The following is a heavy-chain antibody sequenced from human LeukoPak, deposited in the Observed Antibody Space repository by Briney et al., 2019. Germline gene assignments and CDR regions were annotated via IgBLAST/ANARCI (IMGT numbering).Heavy chain of an antibody. Sequence: PSETLSLTCTVSGGSISSSSYYWGWIRQPPGTGVEWIGSIYYSGSTYYNPSLKSRVTISVDTSKNQFSLKLSSVTAADTAVYDCVREEDVVVAAAIGPNGYYYYGMDVWGQGTTVTVSS. J-gene: IGHJ6*02. CDR3: VREEDVVVAAAIGPNGYYYYGMDV. D-gene: IGHD2-2*02. CDR1: GGSISSSSYY. CDR2: IYYSGST. V-gene: IGHV4-39*02.